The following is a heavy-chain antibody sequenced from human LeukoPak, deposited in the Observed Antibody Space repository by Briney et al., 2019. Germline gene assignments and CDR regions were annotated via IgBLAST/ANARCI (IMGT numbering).Heavy chain of an antibody. Sequence: GGSLRLSCAASGFTFSSYEMNWVRQAPGKGLEWVSCISSSGSTIYYADSVKGRFTISRDNAKNSLYLQMNSLRAEDTAVYYCARDGWAAGIPWGQGTLVTVSS. CDR2: ISSSGSTI. CDR1: GFTFSSYE. CDR3: ARDGWAAGIP. V-gene: IGHV3-48*03. D-gene: IGHD6-13*01. J-gene: IGHJ5*02.